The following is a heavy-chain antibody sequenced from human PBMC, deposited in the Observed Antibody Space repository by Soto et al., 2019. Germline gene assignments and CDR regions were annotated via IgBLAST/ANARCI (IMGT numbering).Heavy chain of an antibody. J-gene: IGHJ4*02. CDR2: SSGSGGGT. Sequence: GGPLRLSSAASGFTFSSYAMSWVRQAPGKGLEWVSTSSGSGGGTYYADSMKGRFTISRDNSKNTLYLQMYSLRVEDTAVYYCARESDHWGQGTLVTVSS. CDR3: ARESDH. CDR1: GFTFSSYA. V-gene: IGHV3-23*01.